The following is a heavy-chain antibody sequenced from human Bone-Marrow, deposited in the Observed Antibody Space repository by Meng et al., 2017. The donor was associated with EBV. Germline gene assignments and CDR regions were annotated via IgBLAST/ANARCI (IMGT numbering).Heavy chain of an antibody. CDR2: ISGSGASA. D-gene: IGHD6-13*01. J-gene: IGHJ5*02. CDR3: AKSFRIAAFNWFDT. V-gene: IGHV3-23*01. CDR1: GFTFTSSA. Sequence: EVQLLESGGGLVQPGGSLSLSCAASGFTFTSSAMSWVRQAQGKGLEWVSSISGSGASAYCADSVKGRFTTSRDNSKNTLYLQMNSLRAEDTAVYYCAKSFRIAAFNWFDTWGQGTLVTVSS.